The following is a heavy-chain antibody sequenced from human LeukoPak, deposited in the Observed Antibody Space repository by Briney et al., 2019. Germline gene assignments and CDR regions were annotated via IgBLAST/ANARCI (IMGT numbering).Heavy chain of an antibody. Sequence: GSSVKVSCKASGGTFSSYAISWVRQAPGQGLEWMGRIIPISGTANYAQKFQGRVTITTDESTSTAYMELSSLRSEDTAVYYCARSSELGYSSGWYGGAGVWFDPWGQGTLVTVSS. D-gene: IGHD6-19*01. CDR2: IIPISGTA. CDR3: ARSSELGYSSGWYGGAGVWFDP. CDR1: GGTFSSYA. J-gene: IGHJ5*02. V-gene: IGHV1-69*05.